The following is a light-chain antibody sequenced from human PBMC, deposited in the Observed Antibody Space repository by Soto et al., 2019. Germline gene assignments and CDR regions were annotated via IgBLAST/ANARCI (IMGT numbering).Light chain of an antibody. CDR3: QQRDNCPQT. V-gene: IGKV3-11*01. CDR1: QSIRTF. J-gene: IGKJ1*01. CDR2: DAS. Sequence: EIVLTQSPATLSLSPGERATLSCRASQSIRTFLAWYQHRPGQAPRLLIYDASDRATGIPARFSGSGSGTDFPLTISSLEPEDSAFYYCQQRDNCPQTFGQGTKVEIK.